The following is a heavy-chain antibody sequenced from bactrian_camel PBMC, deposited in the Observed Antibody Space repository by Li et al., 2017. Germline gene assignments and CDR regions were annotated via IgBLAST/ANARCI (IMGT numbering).Heavy chain of an antibody. CDR2: LQARSGASTYS. CDR1: GDVGSSRC. V-gene: IGHV3S1*01. D-gene: IGHD7*01. J-gene: IGHJ4*01. CDR3: ATGAGLSWLQFVGRTQLTH. Sequence: HVQLVESGGGSVQTGGSLRLSCVVSGDVGSSRCMAWFRQAAGKERERVAALQARSGASTYSDYRDSVKGRFTISRDNAKKTLYLQIDSLKVEDTAAYYCATGAGLSWLQFVGRTQLTHRGQGTQVTVS.